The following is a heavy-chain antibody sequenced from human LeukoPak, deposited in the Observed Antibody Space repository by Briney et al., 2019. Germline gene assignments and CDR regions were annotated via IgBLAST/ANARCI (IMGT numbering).Heavy chain of an antibody. Sequence: ASVKLSCKASGATVCSYAISWVRQAPGQRLEWMGGIIPIFGTANYAQKFQGRVTITADESTSTAYMELSRLRSDDTAVYYCAREKILDAFDIWGQGTMVTVSS. CDR3: AREKILDAFDI. V-gene: IGHV1-69*13. CDR1: GATVCSYA. J-gene: IGHJ3*02. CDR2: IIPIFGTA.